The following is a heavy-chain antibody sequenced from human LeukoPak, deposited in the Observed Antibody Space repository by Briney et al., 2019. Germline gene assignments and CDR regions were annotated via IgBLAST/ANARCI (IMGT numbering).Heavy chain of an antibody. CDR1: GGSFSGYY. Sequence: PSETLSLTCAVYGGSFSGYYWSWIRQPPGKGLEWIGEINHSGSTNYNPSLKSRVTISLDTSKNQFSLKLSPVTAADTAVYYCARRRWGYGSGSYDYWGQGTLVTVSS. CDR2: INHSGST. D-gene: IGHD3-10*01. J-gene: IGHJ4*02. V-gene: IGHV4-34*01. CDR3: ARRRWGYGSGSYDY.